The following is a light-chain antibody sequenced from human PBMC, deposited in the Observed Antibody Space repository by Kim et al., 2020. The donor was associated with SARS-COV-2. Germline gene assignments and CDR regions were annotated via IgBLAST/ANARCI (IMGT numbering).Light chain of an antibody. J-gene: IGLJ3*02. Sequence: PGGPVTLTWGSSTGAVTSGHYPSWFQQKPGQAPTTLTYDTNHKHSWTPARCSGSLLGGKAALTLSGALPDDDADYYCLLSYAGIRVFGGGTQLTVL. V-gene: IGLV7-46*01. CDR3: LLSYAGIRV. CDR1: TGAVTSGHY. CDR2: DTN.